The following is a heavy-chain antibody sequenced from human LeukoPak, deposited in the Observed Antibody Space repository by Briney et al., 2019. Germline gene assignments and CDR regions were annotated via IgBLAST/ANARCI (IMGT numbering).Heavy chain of an antibody. J-gene: IGHJ4*02. Sequence: YNPSLKSRVTISVDTSKNHFSLRLSSVTAADTAVYYCARGGLGSRGYYFDYWGQGTLVTVSS. V-gene: IGHV4-61*03. D-gene: IGHD3-16*01. CDR3: ARGGLGSRGYYFDY.